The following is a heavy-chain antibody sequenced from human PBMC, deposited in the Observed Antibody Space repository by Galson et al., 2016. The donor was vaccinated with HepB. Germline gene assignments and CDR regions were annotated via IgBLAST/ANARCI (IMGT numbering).Heavy chain of an antibody. J-gene: IGHJ4*02. CDR3: AHVYNFWSGYGD. CDR2: ISGTGSRT. D-gene: IGHD3-3*01. CDR1: GFIFSNYA. Sequence: SLRLSCAASGFIFSNYAMSWVRQAPGKGLEWVSEISGTGSRTYYADSVEGRFTISRDNSKNTLHLEMKSLRVEETAVYYCAHVYNFWSGYGDWGQGIQVIVSS. V-gene: IGHV3-23*01.